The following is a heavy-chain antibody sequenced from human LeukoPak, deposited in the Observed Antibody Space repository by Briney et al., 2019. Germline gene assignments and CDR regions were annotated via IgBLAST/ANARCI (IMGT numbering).Heavy chain of an antibody. D-gene: IGHD4-17*01. Sequence: PGGSLRLSCAASGFTFSSYEMNRVRQAPGKGLEWVSYISSSGSTIYYADSVKGRFTISRDNAKNSLYLQMNSLRAEDTAVYYCARDRGATVTPREGMDVWGKGTTVTVSS. CDR3: ARDRGATVTPREGMDV. J-gene: IGHJ6*04. CDR2: ISSSGSTI. V-gene: IGHV3-48*03. CDR1: GFTFSSYE.